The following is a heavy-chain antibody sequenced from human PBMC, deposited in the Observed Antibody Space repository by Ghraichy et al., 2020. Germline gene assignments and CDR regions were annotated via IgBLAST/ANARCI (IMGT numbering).Heavy chain of an antibody. D-gene: IGHD3-10*01. CDR1: GGSISSYY. Sequence: SQTLSLTCTVSGGSISSYYWSWIRQPPGKGLEWIGYIYTSGSTNYTPSLKSRVTISVDTSKNQFSLKLSSVTAADTAVYYCARLSTPHKPYYGSGSPPYYFDYWGQGTLVTVSS. CDR2: IYTSGST. V-gene: IGHV4-4*09. CDR3: ARLSTPHKPYYGSGSPPYYFDY. J-gene: IGHJ4*02.